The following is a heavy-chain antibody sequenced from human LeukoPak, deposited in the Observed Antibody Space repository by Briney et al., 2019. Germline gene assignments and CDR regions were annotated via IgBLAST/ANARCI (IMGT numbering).Heavy chain of an antibody. Sequence: GGSLRLSCAASGFNLGSFAMTWVRQAPGKGLEWLSSIIAGHYSTYNTDSVKGRFTISRDDSKNTLYLQMNSLRADDTAVYYCTKDPNGDYVGAFDPWGQGTLVTVSS. J-gene: IGHJ5*02. V-gene: IGHV3-23*01. CDR3: TKDPNGDYVGAFDP. D-gene: IGHD4-17*01. CDR2: IIAGHYST. CDR1: GFNLGSFA.